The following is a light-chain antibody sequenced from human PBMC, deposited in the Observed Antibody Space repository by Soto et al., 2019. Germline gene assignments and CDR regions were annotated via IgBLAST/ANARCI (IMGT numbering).Light chain of an antibody. CDR2: DVS. CDR3: SSYTSSSSYV. V-gene: IGLV2-14*01. Sequence: QSVLTQPASVSGSPGPSITISCTGTSSDVGGYNYFSWYQQHPGKAPKLMIYDVSNRPSGVSNRFSGSKSGNTASLTISGLQAEDEADYYCSSYTSSSSYVFGTGTKVTVL. CDR1: SSDVGGYNY. J-gene: IGLJ1*01.